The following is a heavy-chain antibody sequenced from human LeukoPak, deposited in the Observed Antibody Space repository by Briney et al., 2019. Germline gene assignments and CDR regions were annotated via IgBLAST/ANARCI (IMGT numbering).Heavy chain of an antibody. CDR2: ISYDGNNK. CDR3: ARDKDWGFDY. Sequence: GGSLRLSCAASGFTFSSYAMHWVRQGPGKGLEWVAVISYDGNNKYYADPVKGRFTVSRDNSMNTLYLQMNSLRAEDTAVYYCARDKDWGFDYWGQGTLVTVSS. D-gene: IGHD3-16*01. CDR1: GFTFSSYA. J-gene: IGHJ4*02. V-gene: IGHV3-30-3*01.